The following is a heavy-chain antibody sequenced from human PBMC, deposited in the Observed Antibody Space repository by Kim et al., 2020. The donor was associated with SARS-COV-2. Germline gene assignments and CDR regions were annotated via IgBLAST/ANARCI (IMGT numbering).Heavy chain of an antibody. CDR1: GGSVSSGSYY. CDR3: ARAVSGDYPSWRLYYYYGMDV. CDR2: IYYSGST. V-gene: IGHV4-61*01. J-gene: IGHJ6*02. Sequence: SETLSLTCTVSGGSVSSGSYYWSWIRQPPGKGLEWIGYIYYSGSTNYNPSLKSRVTISVDTSKNQFSLKLSSVTAADTAVYYCARAVSGDYPSWRLYYYYGMDVWGQGTTVTVSS. D-gene: IGHD4-17*01.